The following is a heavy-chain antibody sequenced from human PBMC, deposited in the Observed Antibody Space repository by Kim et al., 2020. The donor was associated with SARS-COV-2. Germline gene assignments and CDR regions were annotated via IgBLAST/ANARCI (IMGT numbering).Heavy chain of an antibody. V-gene: IGHV3-30-3*01. CDR1: GFTFSSYA. CDR2: ISYDGSNK. Sequence: GGSLRLSCAASGFTFSSYAMHWVRQAPGKGLEWVAVISYDGSNKYYADSVKGRFTISRDNSKNTLYLQMNSLRAEDTAVYYCARQEVEMATILDYWGQGTLVTVSS. J-gene: IGHJ4*02. CDR3: ARQEVEMATILDY. D-gene: IGHD5-12*01.